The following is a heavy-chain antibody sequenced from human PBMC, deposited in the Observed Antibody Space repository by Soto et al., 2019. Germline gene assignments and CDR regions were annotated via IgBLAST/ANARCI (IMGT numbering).Heavy chain of an antibody. D-gene: IGHD2-15*01. V-gene: IGHV1-69*04. J-gene: IGHJ4*02. Sequence: GASVKVSCKASGGTFSSYTISWVRQAPGQGLEWMGRIIPILGIANYAQKFQGRVTITADKSTSTAYMELSSLRSEDTAVYYCARDGRGGYCSGGSCYSALRFDYWGQGTLVTVSS. CDR2: IIPILGIA. CDR1: GGTFSSYT. CDR3: ARDGRGGYCSGGSCYSALRFDY.